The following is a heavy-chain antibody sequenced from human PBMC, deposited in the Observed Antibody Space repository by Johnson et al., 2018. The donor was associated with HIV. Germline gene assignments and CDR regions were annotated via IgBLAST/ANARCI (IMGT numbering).Heavy chain of an antibody. D-gene: IGHD5-18*01. CDR3: ARDQRGGYSYGDAFDF. V-gene: IGHV3-30*04. CDR2: ISYDGSDK. Sequence: QVQLVESGGGVVQPGRSLRLSCAASGLTFSSYAMHWVRQAPAKGLEWVAVISYDGSDKYYADSVKGRFTISRDSSKNTLYLQMNSLRAEDTALYYCARDQRGGYSYGDAFDFWGQGTVVSVST. CDR1: GLTFSSYA. J-gene: IGHJ3*01.